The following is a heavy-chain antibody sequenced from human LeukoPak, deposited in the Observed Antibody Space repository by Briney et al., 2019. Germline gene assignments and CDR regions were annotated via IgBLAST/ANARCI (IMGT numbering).Heavy chain of an antibody. D-gene: IGHD6-19*01. J-gene: IGHJ3*02. CDR2: ISTSGSTV. Sequence: PGGSLRLSCAASGFTFSDYYMTWIRQAPGKGLEWISYISTSGSTVYYADSVKGRFTISRGNAKNTLFLQMNSLRAEDTALYYCAKAKADSSGWWFGDAFDIWGQGTMVTVSS. CDR3: AKAKADSSGWWFGDAFDI. V-gene: IGHV3-11*01. CDR1: GFTFSDYY.